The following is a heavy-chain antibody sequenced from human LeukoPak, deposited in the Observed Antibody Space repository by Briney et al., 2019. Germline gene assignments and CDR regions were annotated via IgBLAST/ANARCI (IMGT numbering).Heavy chain of an antibody. D-gene: IGHD2-21*01. CDR3: ARAPPGGYCYNYFDY. CDR1: GGSISSGDYY. J-gene: IGHJ4*02. CDR2: IYYSGST. Sequence: SETLSLTCTVSGGSISSGDYYWSWIRQPPGKGLEWIGYIYYSGSTYYNPSLKSRVTISVDTSKNQFSLKLSSVTAADTAVYYCARAPPGGYCYNYFDYWGQGTLVTVSS. V-gene: IGHV4-30-4*01.